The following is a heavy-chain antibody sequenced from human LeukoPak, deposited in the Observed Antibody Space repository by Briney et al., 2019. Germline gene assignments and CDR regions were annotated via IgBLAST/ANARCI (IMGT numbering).Heavy chain of an antibody. J-gene: IGHJ3*02. Sequence: GGSLRLSCAASGFTFTTYNMNWVRQAPGRGLEWVSSIDISGSVIRYADALKGRFTISRDNAKNSLYLQMNSLRAEDTAVYYCAKGLRYDILTGYYNPAAFDIWGQGTTVTVSS. V-gene: IGHV3-21*01. CDR2: IDISGSVI. CDR1: GFTFTTYN. D-gene: IGHD3-9*01. CDR3: AKGLRYDILTGYYNPAAFDI.